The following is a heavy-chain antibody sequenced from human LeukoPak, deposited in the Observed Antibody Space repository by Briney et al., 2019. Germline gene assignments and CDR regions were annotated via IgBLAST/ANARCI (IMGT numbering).Heavy chain of an antibody. CDR3: GRGAKYCSGGSCYTYYFDY. CDR2: IYTSGTT. Sequence: SSETLSLTCTVSDGSISINYWSWVRQPAGRGLEWIGRIYTSGTTDYNPSLKSRVTMSVDTSKNQFSLKLSSVTAADTAVYYCGRGAKYCSGGSCYTYYFDYWGQGTLVTVSS. D-gene: IGHD2-15*01. V-gene: IGHV4-4*07. CDR1: DGSISINY. J-gene: IGHJ4*02.